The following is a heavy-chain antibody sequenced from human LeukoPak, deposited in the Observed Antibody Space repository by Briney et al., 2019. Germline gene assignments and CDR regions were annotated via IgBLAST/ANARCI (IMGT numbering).Heavy chain of an antibody. CDR3: AREVVGATSEFDF. CDR2: ITSSGSTI. V-gene: IGHV3-48*03. CDR1: GFTFSSHE. D-gene: IGHD1-26*01. J-gene: IGHJ4*02. Sequence: PGGSLRLSCAASGFTFSSHEMNWVRQAPGKGLEWVSYITSSGSTIYYADSVRGRFTISRDNAKNSLYLQMNSLRAEDTAVYYCAREVVGATSEFDFWGQGTLVTVSS.